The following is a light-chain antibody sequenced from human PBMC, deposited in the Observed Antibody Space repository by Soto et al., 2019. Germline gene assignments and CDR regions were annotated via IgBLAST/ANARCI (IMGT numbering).Light chain of an antibody. CDR1: QGITTY. CDR2: DAS. J-gene: IGKJ4*01. CDR3: QRRNSYPF. V-gene: IGKV1-9*01. Sequence: DIRLTQSPSLLSASVGDRITITCRASQGITTYLACYQQKPGKAPKPLIYDASTLQRGAPPRISGSGPGTKFTLNIRSPQPEDLATYNWQRRNSYPFFGGGTKVEIK.